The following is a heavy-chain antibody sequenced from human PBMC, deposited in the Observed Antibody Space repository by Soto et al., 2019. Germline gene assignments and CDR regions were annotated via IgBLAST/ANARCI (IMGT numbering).Heavy chain of an antibody. CDR3: AKESYASSSTDY. CDR2: ISGSGGGT. V-gene: IGHV3-23*01. D-gene: IGHD3-22*01. Sequence: GGSLRLSCAASGFTFSSYAMNWVRQAPGKGLQWVSVISGSGGGTYYAVSVKGRFTVSRDNSKNTLYLQMNSLRAEDTAVYYCAKESYASSSTDYCGQAPLVTVSS. CDR1: GFTFSSYA. J-gene: IGHJ4*02.